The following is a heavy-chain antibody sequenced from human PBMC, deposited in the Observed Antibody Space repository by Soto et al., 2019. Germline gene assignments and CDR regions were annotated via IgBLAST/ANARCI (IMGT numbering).Heavy chain of an antibody. Sequence: ASVKVSCKASGYTSTNYGMHWVRQAPGQRLEWMGWINAGSGNTKYSQKFQGRITITRDTSASTVYMELSSLRSEDTAVYYCAADPYYGSGSYYNVEGSENYYYYMDVWGKGTTVTVSS. CDR2: INAGSGNT. J-gene: IGHJ6*03. CDR3: AADPYYGSGSYYNVEGSENYYYYMDV. CDR1: GYTSTNYG. V-gene: IGHV1-3*01. D-gene: IGHD3-10*01.